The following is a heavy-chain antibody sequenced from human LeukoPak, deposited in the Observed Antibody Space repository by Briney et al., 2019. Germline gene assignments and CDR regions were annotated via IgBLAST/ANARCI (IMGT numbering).Heavy chain of an antibody. CDR1: GGSISSSNW. CDR3: AIRDGYKEYFDY. V-gene: IGHV4-4*02. J-gene: IGHJ4*02. CDR2: IYHSGST. D-gene: IGHD5-24*01. Sequence: SETLSLTCAVSGGSISSSNWWSWVRQPPGKGLEWIGEIYHSGSTNYNPSLKSRVTISVDKSKNQFSLKLSSVTAADTAVYYCAIRDGYKEYFDYWGQGTLVTVSS.